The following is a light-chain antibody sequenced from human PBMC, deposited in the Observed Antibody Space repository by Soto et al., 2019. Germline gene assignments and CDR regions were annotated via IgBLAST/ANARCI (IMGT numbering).Light chain of an antibody. CDR3: QQRLSWPIT. Sequence: EIVLTQSPASLSLSPGEGATLSCRASESISSQLVWYQPIPGHAPRLLIYDASNSASGVPARFSGSGSGTAFTLPISSLEPEDFAVYYCQQRLSWPITFGQGTRLEI. CDR1: ESISSQ. V-gene: IGKV3-11*01. CDR2: DAS. J-gene: IGKJ5*01.